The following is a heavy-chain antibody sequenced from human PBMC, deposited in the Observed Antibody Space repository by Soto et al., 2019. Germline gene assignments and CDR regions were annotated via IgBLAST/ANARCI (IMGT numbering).Heavy chain of an antibody. CDR3: ATRGGSGSSSGFYYYYMDV. Sequence: PGESLKISCKGSGYSFTSYWIGWVRQMPGKGLEWMGIIYPGDSDTRYSPSFQGQVTISADKSISTAYLQWSSLKASDTAMYYCATRGGSGSSSGFYYYYMDVWGKGTTVTVSS. D-gene: IGHD3-10*01. V-gene: IGHV5-51*01. CDR2: IYPGDSDT. CDR1: GYSFTSYW. J-gene: IGHJ6*03.